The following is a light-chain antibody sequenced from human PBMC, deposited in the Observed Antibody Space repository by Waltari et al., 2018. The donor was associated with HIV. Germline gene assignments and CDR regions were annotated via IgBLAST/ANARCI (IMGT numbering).Light chain of an antibody. CDR3: QQSYSTPPT. J-gene: IGKJ4*01. CDR1: QSISSY. CDR2: AAS. V-gene: IGKV1-39*01. Sequence: DIVMTQSPDSLSASVGDRVTITCRASQSISSYLNWYQQKPVKAPKVLIYAASRLQSGVPSRFSGSGSGTDFTLTISSLQPEDFATYYCQQSYSTPPTFGGGTKVEIK.